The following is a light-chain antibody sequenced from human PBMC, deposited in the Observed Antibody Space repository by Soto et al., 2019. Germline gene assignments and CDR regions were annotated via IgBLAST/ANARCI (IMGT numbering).Light chain of an antibody. CDR1: RSNIGAGYD. CDR2: DNS. Sequence: QSVLTQPPSLSGAPGQRVTISCTGSRSNIGAGYDVHWYQHLPGTAPKVLIFDNSNRPSGVPDRFSGSKSGTSASLAITGLQAEDEAVYYRHSYDVSLRDPAFGGGTKLTVL. CDR3: HSYDVSLRDPA. V-gene: IGLV1-40*01. J-gene: IGLJ3*02.